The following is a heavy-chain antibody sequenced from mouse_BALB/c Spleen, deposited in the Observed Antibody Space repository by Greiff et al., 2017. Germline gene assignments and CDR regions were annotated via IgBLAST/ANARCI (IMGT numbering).Heavy chain of an antibody. CDR2: ISSGGST. J-gene: IGHJ2*01. Sequence: EVKLVESGGGLVKPGGSLKLSCAASGFTFSSYAMSWVRQTPEKRLEWVASISSGGSTYYPASVKGRFTISRDNARNILYLQMSSLRSEDTAMYYCASVYYGNYPDYWGQGTTLTVSS. CDR1: GFTFSSYA. D-gene: IGHD2-1*01. CDR3: ASVYYGNYPDY. V-gene: IGHV5-6-5*01.